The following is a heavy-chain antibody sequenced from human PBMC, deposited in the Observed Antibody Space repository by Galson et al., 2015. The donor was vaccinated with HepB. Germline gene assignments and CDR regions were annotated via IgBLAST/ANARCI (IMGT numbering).Heavy chain of an antibody. CDR1: GFTFSSYW. CDR3: VRDAPGPTIFGVVMRTNYYYLGLDV. CDR2: INSDGSNT. V-gene: IGHV3-74*01. J-gene: IGHJ6*01. D-gene: IGHD3-3*01. Sequence: SLRLSCAASGFTFSSYWMHWVRQAPGKGLVWVSRINSDGSNTSYADSVKGRFTISRDNAKNTLYLQMNSLGAEDTAVYYCVRDAPGPTIFGVVMRTNYYYLGLDVWGQGTTVTVSS.